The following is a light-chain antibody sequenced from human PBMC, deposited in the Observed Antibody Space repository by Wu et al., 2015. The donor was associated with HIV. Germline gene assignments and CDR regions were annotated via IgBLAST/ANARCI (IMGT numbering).Light chain of an antibody. CDR2: KAS. CDR1: QSIGNW. CDR3: QQFDNYSYT. Sequence: IHMTQSPSTLSAFVGDRVTITCRASQSIGNWLAWYQQKPGNAPKLLIFKASTLNSGVPSRFSGSGSGTEFTLTISSLQPEDFAVYYCQQFDNYSYTFGQGTKVEVK. V-gene: IGKV1-5*03. J-gene: IGKJ2*01.